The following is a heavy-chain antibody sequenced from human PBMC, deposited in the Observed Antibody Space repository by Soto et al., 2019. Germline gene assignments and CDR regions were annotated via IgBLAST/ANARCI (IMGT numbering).Heavy chain of an antibody. J-gene: IGHJ4*02. CDR1: SDSITSSNW. D-gene: IGHD5-12*01. Sequence: QVQLQESGPGLVKPSGTLSLTCAVSSDSITSSNWWSWVRQSPGKGLEWIGEVSHSGSTNYIPSLKSRVTISVDESRNQFSLRLNSVTAADTAVYYCARNRYGGYDFAYWGQGTLVTVSS. V-gene: IGHV4-4*02. CDR3: ARNRYGGYDFAY. CDR2: VSHSGST.